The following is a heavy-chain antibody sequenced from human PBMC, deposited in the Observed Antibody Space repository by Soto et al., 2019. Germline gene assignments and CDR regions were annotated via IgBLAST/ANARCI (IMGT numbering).Heavy chain of an antibody. CDR2: IYYSGST. CDR3: ASLEGGTAYYFDY. CDR1: GGSISSGDYY. V-gene: IGHV4-30-4*01. Sequence: PSETLSLTCTVSGGSISSGDYYWSWIRQPPGKGLEWIGYIYYSGSTYYNPSLKSRVTISVDTSKNQFSLKLSSVTAADTAVYYCASLEGGTAYYFDYWGQGTLVTVSS. J-gene: IGHJ4*02. D-gene: IGHD1-26*01.